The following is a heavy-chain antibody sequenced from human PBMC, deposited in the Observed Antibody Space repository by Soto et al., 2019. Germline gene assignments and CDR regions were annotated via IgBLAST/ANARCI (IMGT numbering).Heavy chain of an antibody. CDR1: GFTLSNYA. J-gene: IGHJ5*02. V-gene: IGHV3-23*01. D-gene: IGHD4-17*01. Sequence: LRLSCAASGFTLSNYAMSWVRQAPGKGLEWVSTFSGTGGYTYYTDSVKGRFTISRDESKNTLFLHMNSLRAADTAVYYCARGQRALITYGPFDPWGQGTLFTVSS. CDR2: FSGTGGYT. CDR3: ARGQRALITYGPFDP.